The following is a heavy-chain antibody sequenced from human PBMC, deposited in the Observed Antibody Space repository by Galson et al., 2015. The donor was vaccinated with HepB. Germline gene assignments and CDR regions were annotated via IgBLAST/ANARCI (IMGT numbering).Heavy chain of an antibody. CDR3: ARDRGYCSGGSCYNYYYYYMDV. J-gene: IGHJ6*03. V-gene: IGHV1-69*10. Sequence: SVKVSCKASGGTFSSYAISWVRQAPGQGLEWMGGIIPILGIANYAQKFQGRVTITADKSTSTAYMELSSLRSEDTAVYYCARDRGYCSGGSCYNYYYYYMDVWGKGTTVTVSS. D-gene: IGHD2-15*01. CDR1: GGTFSSYA. CDR2: IIPILGIA.